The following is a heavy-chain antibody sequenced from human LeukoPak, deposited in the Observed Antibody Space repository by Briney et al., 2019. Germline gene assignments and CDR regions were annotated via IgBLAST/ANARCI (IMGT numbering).Heavy chain of an antibody. CDR1: GFTFSSYA. CDR3: ARDRCSSTSCYWFDP. V-gene: IGHV1-69*05. D-gene: IGHD2-2*01. Sequence: GGSLRLSCAASGFTFSSYAISWVRQAPGQGLEWMGGIIPIFGTANYAQEFQGRVTITTDESTSTAYMELSSLRSEDTAVYYCARDRCSSTSCYWFDPWGQGTLVTVSS. CDR2: IIPIFGTA. J-gene: IGHJ5*02.